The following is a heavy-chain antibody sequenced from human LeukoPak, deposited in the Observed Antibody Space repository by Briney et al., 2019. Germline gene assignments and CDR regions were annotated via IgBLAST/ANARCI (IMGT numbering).Heavy chain of an antibody. CDR2: FDPEVGKT. V-gene: IGHV1-24*01. J-gene: IGHJ4*02. CDR3: ARGVHVRVYDSNPHYGHY. D-gene: IGHD3-22*01. CDR1: GYTLTELS. Sequence: RASVKVSCKVSGYTLTELSMHWVRQAPGKGLEWMGGFDPEVGKTIYAQKFQGRVTMTEDTSTDTAYMELSSLRSEDTALYYCARGVHVRVYDSNPHYGHYWGQGTLVTVSS.